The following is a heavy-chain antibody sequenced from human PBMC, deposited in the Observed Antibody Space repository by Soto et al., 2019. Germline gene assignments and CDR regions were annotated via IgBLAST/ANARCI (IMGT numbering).Heavy chain of an antibody. J-gene: IGHJ5*02. CDR2: ISAYNGNT. CDR3: ARVGMTTVTMVGWWFDP. V-gene: IGHV1-18*04. CDR1: GYTFTSYG. D-gene: IGHD4-17*01. Sequence: GASVKVSCKASGYTFTSYGISWVRQAPGQGLEWMGWISAYNGNTNYAQKLQGRVTMTTDTSTSTAYMELRSLRSDDTAVYYCARVGMTTVTMVGWWFDPWGQGTLVTVSS.